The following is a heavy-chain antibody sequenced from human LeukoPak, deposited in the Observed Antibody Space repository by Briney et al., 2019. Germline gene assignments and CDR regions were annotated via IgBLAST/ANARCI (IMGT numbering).Heavy chain of an antibody. V-gene: IGHV5-10-1*01. Sequence: GESLKISCKGSGYSFTSYWISWGRQMPGKGLEWMGRIDPSDSYTNYSPSFQGHVTISADKSISTAYLQWSSLKASDTAMYYCARHSDGSGSYYNANGMDVWGKGTTVTVSS. CDR3: ARHSDGSGSYYNANGMDV. J-gene: IGHJ6*04. CDR2: IDPSDSYT. CDR1: GYSFTSYW. D-gene: IGHD3-10*01.